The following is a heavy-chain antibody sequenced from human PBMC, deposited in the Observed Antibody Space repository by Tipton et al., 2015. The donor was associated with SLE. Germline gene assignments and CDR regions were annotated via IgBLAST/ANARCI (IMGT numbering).Heavy chain of an antibody. CDR3: ARQGRKDYYGSGSCFDY. Sequence: TLSLTCAVSGYPISSGYYWGWIRQPPGKGLEWIGESHQSGTTNYHPSFKSRVTISVDTSKNQFSLRLSSVTAADTAVYYCARQGRKDYYGSGSCFDYWGQGTLVTVSS. CDR1: GYPISSGYY. D-gene: IGHD3-10*01. J-gene: IGHJ4*02. V-gene: IGHV4-38-2*01. CDR2: SHQSGTT.